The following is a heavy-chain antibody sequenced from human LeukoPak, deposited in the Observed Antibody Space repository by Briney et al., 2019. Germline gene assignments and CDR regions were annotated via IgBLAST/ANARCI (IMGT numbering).Heavy chain of an antibody. CDR3: AKIEVGRFDP. CDR1: GASISSHY. CDR2: IYDRGST. J-gene: IGHJ5*02. D-gene: IGHD1-26*01. V-gene: IGHV4-59*11. Sequence: SETQSLTCTVTGASISSHYWCWIRQTPGTGLEWIGDIYDRGSTTYNPSLKSRVSISVDTSRNQFSLNLRSVTAADTAVYYCAKIEVGRFDPWGQGTLVTVSS.